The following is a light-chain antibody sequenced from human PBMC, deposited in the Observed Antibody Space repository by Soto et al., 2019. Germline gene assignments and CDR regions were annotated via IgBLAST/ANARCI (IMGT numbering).Light chain of an antibody. J-gene: IGKJ2*01. Sequence: EIDMTRSPLSLPVTPGEPASISCRSSQSLSHRNGKTYLDWYLQKPGQSPQLLIYLGSNRASGVPDRFTGSGSGTDFTLKISRVEAEDVGIYYCMQALQSPRTFGQGTKLEI. V-gene: IGKV2-28*01. CDR1: QSLSHRNGKTY. CDR3: MQALQSPRT. CDR2: LGS.